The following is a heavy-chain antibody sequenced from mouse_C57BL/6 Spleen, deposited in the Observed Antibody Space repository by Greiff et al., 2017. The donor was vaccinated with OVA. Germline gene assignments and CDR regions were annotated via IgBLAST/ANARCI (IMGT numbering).Heavy chain of an antibody. Sequence: VQLQQSGPELVKPGASVKISCKASGYSFTDYNMNWVKQSHGKSLEWIGVINPNYGTTSYNQKFKGKATLTVDQSSSTAYMQLNSLTSEDAAVYYCARAHGSSYEGWFAYWGQGTLVTVSA. CDR1: GYSFTDYN. D-gene: IGHD1-1*01. V-gene: IGHV1-39*01. CDR3: ARAHGSSYEGWFAY. CDR2: INPNYGTT. J-gene: IGHJ3*01.